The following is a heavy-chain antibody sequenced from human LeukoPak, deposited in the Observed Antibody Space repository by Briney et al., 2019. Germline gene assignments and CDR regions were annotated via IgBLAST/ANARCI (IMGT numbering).Heavy chain of an antibody. V-gene: IGHV1-3*01. CDR2: INAGNGNT. CDR3: ARDQEYYDFWSGYYNNYFDY. D-gene: IGHD3-3*01. J-gene: IGHJ4*02. Sequence: ASVKVSCKASGGTFSSYAISWVRQAPGQRLEWMGWINAGNGNTKYSQKFQGRVTITRDTSASTAYMELSSLRSEDTAVYYCARDQEYYDFWSGYYNNYFDYWGQGTLVTVSS. CDR1: GGTFSSYA.